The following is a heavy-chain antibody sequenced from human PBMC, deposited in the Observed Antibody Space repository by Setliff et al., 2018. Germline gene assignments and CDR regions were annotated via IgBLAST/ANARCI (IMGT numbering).Heavy chain of an antibody. CDR1: GYSFTKYF. V-gene: IGHV1-2*06. D-gene: IGHD3-22*01. CDR3: ARGEKYYSDSSGYSLDF. Sequence: GASVKVSCKTSGYSFTKYFLHWVRQAPGQGLEWMGRVFTATDDTQFRTEFQGRVSVTRDTSMSTTYMELSSLRSEDTALYYCARGEKYYSDSSGYSLDFWGQGTLVTVS. J-gene: IGHJ4*02. CDR2: VFTATDDT.